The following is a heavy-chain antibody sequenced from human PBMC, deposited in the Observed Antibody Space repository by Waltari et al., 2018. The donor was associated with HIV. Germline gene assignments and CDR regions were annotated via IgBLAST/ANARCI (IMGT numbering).Heavy chain of an antibody. V-gene: IGHV3-23*01. CDR3: AKTVPTVTSIFEGFDV. CDR1: GFPFITCG. D-gene: IGHD4-17*01. J-gene: IGHJ3*01. Sequence: QLLESGGGLVQPGGSLSLSCVASGFPFITCGMNWVRQAPGQGLEWLSSISGSGGNKYYADSVKGRISISRENSKNTVYLQINSLRVDDTAIYYCAKTVPTVTSIFEGFDVWGQGAMVTVSS. CDR2: ISGSGGNK.